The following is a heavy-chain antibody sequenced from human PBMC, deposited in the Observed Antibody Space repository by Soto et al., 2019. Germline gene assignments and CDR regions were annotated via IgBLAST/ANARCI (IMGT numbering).Heavy chain of an antibody. CDR3: APELGFGKLSVV. Sequence: QVQVVQSGVEVRRPGSSVKVSCKASGDTFKNCVISWVRQAPGQGLEWIGGIIPLFGTTDFAQRFQGRLTITTHESTTTAYMELSRLRSEDTGTYYCAPELGFGKLSVVWGQGTTVIVSS. V-gene: IGHV1-69*01. CDR1: GDTFKNCV. D-gene: IGHD3-10*01. CDR2: IIPLFGTT. J-gene: IGHJ6*02.